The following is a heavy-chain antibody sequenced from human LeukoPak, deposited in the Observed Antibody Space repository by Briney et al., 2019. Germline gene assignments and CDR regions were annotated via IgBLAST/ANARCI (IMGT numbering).Heavy chain of an antibody. J-gene: IGHJ4*02. CDR2: INSDGSSA. Sequence: GGSLRLSCAASGFIFRNQWMHWVRQAPGKGLVWVSRINSDGSSASYADSVKGRFTISRDNAKNTLYLQMNTLRAEDTAVYYCATDYYSSAWSWAQGTLVTVSS. CDR1: GFIFRNQW. V-gene: IGHV3-74*01. CDR3: ATDYYSSAWS. D-gene: IGHD6-25*01.